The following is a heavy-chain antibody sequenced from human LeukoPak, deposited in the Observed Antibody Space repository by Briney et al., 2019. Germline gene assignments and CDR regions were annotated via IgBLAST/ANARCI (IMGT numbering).Heavy chain of an antibody. Sequence: GGSLRLSCAASGFTFRNYAMNWVRQAPGKGLEWVSTISGSGDSTYYADSVKGRFTISRDNSKNTLFLQMNSLRAEDTAIYYCARDPNYDFWSGYPDYWGRGTLVTVSS. CDR3: ARDPNYDFWSGYPDY. CDR2: ISGSGDST. J-gene: IGHJ4*02. D-gene: IGHD3-3*01. V-gene: IGHV3-23*01. CDR1: GFTFRNYA.